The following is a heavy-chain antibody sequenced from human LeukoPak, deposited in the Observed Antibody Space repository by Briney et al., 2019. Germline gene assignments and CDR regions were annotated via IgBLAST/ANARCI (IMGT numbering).Heavy chain of an antibody. J-gene: IGHJ5*02. Sequence: ASVKVSCKASGYTFTSYGISWVRQAPGQGLEWMGWISAYNGNTNYAQKLQGRVTMTTDTSTSTAYMELRSLRPDDTAVYYCASSVLVYDYVWGSYRPNRFDPWGQGTLVTVSS. D-gene: IGHD3-16*02. V-gene: IGHV1-18*01. CDR2: ISAYNGNT. CDR1: GYTFTSYG. CDR3: ASSVLVYDYVWGSYRPNRFDP.